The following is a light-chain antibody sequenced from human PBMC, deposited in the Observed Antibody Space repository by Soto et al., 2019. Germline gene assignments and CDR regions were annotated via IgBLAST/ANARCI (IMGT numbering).Light chain of an antibody. Sequence: QSALTQPASVSGSPGQSITISCTETNSGVGTYNLVSWFQQHPDKAPKLLISEDTQRPSGVSNRFSGSRSGNAASLTISGLQAEDEADYYCCSYVGSSTFVIFGGGTKVTVL. CDR1: NSGVGTYNL. J-gene: IGLJ2*01. CDR3: CSYVGSSTFVI. CDR2: EDT. V-gene: IGLV2-23*02.